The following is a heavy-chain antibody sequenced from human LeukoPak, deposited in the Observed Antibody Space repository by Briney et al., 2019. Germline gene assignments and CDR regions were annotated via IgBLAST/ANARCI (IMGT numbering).Heavy chain of an antibody. D-gene: IGHD6-6*01. CDR1: GYTFTSYG. Sequence: ASVKVSCKASGYTFTSYGISWVRQAPGQGLEWMGWISAYNGNTNYAQKLQGRVTMTTDTSTSTAYMELRSLRSDDTAVYYCARDEQLGLYYYGMDVRGQGTTVTVSS. J-gene: IGHJ6*02. V-gene: IGHV1-18*01. CDR2: ISAYNGNT. CDR3: ARDEQLGLYYYGMDV.